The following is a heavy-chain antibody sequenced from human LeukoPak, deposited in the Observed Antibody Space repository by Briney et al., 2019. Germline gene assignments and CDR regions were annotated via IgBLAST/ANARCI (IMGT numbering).Heavy chain of an antibody. D-gene: IGHD2-15*01. V-gene: IGHV4-59*01. CDR2: IYYSGST. Sequence: TASETLSLTCTVSGGSISSYYWSWIRQPPGKGLEWIGYIYYSGSTNYNPSLKSRVTISVDTSKNQFSLKLSFVTAADTAVYYCASLGCSGGSCYWFDPWGQGTLVTVSS. CDR1: GGSISSYY. CDR3: ASLGCSGGSCYWFDP. J-gene: IGHJ5*02.